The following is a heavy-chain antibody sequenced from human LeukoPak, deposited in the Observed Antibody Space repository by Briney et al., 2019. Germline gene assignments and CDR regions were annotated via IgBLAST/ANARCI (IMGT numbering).Heavy chain of an antibody. CDR1: GGSISNYY. Sequence: PSETLSLTCTVSGGSISNYYWSWIRQPPGKGLEWIGYISYSGSTNYNPSLKSRVTISVDTSKNQFPLKLSSVTAADTAVYYCVRETGERAFDIWGQGTMVTVSS. CDR2: ISYSGST. D-gene: IGHD7-27*01. J-gene: IGHJ3*02. CDR3: VRETGERAFDI. V-gene: IGHV4-59*01.